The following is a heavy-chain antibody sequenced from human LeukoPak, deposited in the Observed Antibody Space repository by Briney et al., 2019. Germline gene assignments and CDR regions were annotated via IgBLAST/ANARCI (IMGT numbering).Heavy chain of an antibody. Sequence: GXXXLXXXAXXFXXXXXXXXXVRQAPGKGXEWVSSISSSSSYIYYADSVKGRFTISRDNAKNSLYLQMNSLRTDDTAVYYCARPDYGDYGDSWGQGTLVTVSS. CDR2: ISSSSSYI. CDR1: XFXXXXXX. V-gene: IGHV3-21*01. CDR3: ARPDYGDYGDS. J-gene: IGHJ5*01. D-gene: IGHD4/OR15-4a*01.